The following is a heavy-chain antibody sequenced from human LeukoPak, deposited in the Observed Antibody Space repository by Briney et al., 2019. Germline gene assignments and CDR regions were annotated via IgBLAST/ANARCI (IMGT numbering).Heavy chain of an antibody. CDR1: GGSVSSGSYY. D-gene: IGHD3-9*01. Sequence: SETLSLTCTVSGGSVSSGSYYWSWIRQPPGKGLEWIGYIYYSGSTNYNPSLRSRVTISVDTSKNQFSLKLSSVTAADTAVYYCARRVTLTGRNWFDPWGQGTLVAVSS. CDR3: ARRVTLTGRNWFDP. CDR2: IYYSGST. V-gene: IGHV4-61*01. J-gene: IGHJ5*02.